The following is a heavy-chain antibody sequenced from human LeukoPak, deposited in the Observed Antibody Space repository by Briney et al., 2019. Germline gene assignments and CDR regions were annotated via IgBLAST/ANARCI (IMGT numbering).Heavy chain of an antibody. CDR2: ISYDGSNK. D-gene: IGHD3-22*01. Sequence: GGSLRLSCAASGFTFSSYAMHWVRQAPGKGLEWVAVISYDGSNKYYADSVKGRFTISRDNSKNTLYLQMNSLRAEDTAVYYCATEPYYDSSGPAALSDYWGQGTLVTVSS. J-gene: IGHJ4*02. CDR1: GFTFSSYA. CDR3: ATEPYYDSSGPAALSDY. V-gene: IGHV3-30*04.